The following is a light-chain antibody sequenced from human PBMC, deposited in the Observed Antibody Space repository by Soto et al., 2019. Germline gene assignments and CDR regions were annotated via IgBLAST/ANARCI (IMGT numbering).Light chain of an antibody. J-gene: IGLJ1*01. V-gene: IGLV2-14*01. Sequence: QSVLTQPASVSGSPGQSITISCTGTSSDVGNYKYVSWYQQHPGKAPKLMIYGVSNRPSGVSNRFSGSNAGNTASLTISGLQAEDGTDYYSVSYTSSGPDVFRTGTKVPVL. CDR2: GVS. CDR1: SSDVGNYKY. CDR3: VSYTSSGPDV.